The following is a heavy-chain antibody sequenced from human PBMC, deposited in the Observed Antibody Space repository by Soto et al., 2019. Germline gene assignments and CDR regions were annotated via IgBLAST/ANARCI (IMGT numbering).Heavy chain of an antibody. CDR2: ISGSGGST. D-gene: IGHD6-19*01. V-gene: IGHV3-23*01. CDR3: AKGSRSSGWYTDY. J-gene: IGHJ4*02. CDR1: GFTFSSYA. Sequence: EVQLLESGGGLVQPGGSLRLSCAASGFTFSSYAMSWVRQAPGKGLEWVSDISGSGGSTYYADSVKGRFTISRDNSENTVYLQMNSLRGEDTAVYYCAKGSRSSGWYTDYWGQGTLVTVSS.